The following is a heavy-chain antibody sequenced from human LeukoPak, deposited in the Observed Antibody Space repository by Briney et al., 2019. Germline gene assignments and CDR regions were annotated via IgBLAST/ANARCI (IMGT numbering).Heavy chain of an antibody. CDR3: ARGTPFPWIQLWLRGDWFDP. Sequence: SETLSLTCAVYGGSFSGYYWSWIRQPPGKGLEWIGEINHSGSTNYNPSLKSRVTISVDTSKNQFSLKLSSVTAADTAVYYCARGTPFPWIQLWLRGDWFDPWGQGTLVTVSS. D-gene: IGHD5-18*01. CDR1: GGSFSGYY. V-gene: IGHV4-34*01. J-gene: IGHJ5*02. CDR2: INHSGST.